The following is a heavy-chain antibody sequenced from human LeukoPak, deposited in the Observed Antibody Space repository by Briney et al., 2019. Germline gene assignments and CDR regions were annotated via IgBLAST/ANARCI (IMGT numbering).Heavy chain of an antibody. CDR1: GGSISSYY. Sequence: TSETLSLTCTVSGGSISSYYWSWIRQPPGKGLEWIGYIYYSGSTNYNPSLKSRVTISVDTSKNQFSLKLSSVTAADTAVYYCARSRRKAQDTDYWGQGTLVTVSS. V-gene: IGHV4-59*01. CDR2: IYYSGST. J-gene: IGHJ4*02. D-gene: IGHD1-14*01. CDR3: ARSRRKAQDTDY.